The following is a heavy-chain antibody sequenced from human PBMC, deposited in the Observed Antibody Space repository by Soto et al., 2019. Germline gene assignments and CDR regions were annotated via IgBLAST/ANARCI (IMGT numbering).Heavy chain of an antibody. CDR1: GLTFRSYG. CDR2: ISYDGSNK. Sequence: SLRLSCAASGLTFRSYGMHWVRKAPGKGLEWVAVISYDGSNKYYADSVKGRFTISRDNSKNTLYLQMNSLRAEDTAVYYCAKGGKLYYYYGMDVWGQGTTVTVSS. CDR3: AKGGKLYYYYGMDV. J-gene: IGHJ6*02. D-gene: IGHD3-16*01. V-gene: IGHV3-30*18.